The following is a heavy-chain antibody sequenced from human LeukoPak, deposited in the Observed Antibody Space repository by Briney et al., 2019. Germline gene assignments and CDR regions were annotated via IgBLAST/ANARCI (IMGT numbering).Heavy chain of an antibody. Sequence: ASVKVSCKASGGTFSSYAISWVRQAPGQGLEWMGGFVPEDGETIYAQKFQGRVTMTEDTSTDTAYMELSSLRSDDTAVYFCATLPRGHLFDSWGQGTLVTVSS. CDR2: FVPEDGET. V-gene: IGHV1-24*01. CDR1: GGTFSSYA. CDR3: ATLPRGHLFDS. J-gene: IGHJ4*02. D-gene: IGHD3-10*01.